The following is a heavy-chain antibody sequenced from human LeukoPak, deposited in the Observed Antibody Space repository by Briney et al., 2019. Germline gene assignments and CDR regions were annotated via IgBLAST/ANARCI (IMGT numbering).Heavy chain of an antibody. Sequence: ASVKVSCKASGYTFTSYYMHWVRQAPGQGLEWMGIINPSGDPTTYAQKFQGRVTMTSDMSTSTVYMELSSLRSEDTAVYYCARSSGYCSSLFYMHVWGKGTTVTVSS. V-gene: IGHV1-46*01. J-gene: IGHJ6*03. D-gene: IGHD2-21*01. CDR2: INPSGDPT. CDR1: GYTFTSYY. CDR3: ARSSGYCSSLFYMHV.